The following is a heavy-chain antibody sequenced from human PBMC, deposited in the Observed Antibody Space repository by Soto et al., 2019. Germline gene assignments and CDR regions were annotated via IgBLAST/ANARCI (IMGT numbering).Heavy chain of an antibody. Sequence: ASVKVSCKVSGYTLTELSMHWVRQAPGKGLEWMGGFDPEDGETIYAQKFQGRVTMTEDTSTDTAYMELSSLRSEDTAVYYCATGNHVGVRYYYYYGMDVWGQGTTVTVSS. CDR3: ATGNHVGVRYYYYYGMDV. CDR2: FDPEDGET. D-gene: IGHD3-10*02. CDR1: GYTLTELS. J-gene: IGHJ6*02. V-gene: IGHV1-24*01.